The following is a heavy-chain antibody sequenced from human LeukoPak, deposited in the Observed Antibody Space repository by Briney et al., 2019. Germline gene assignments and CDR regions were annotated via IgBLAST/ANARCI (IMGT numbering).Heavy chain of an antibody. CDR2: IPGSGGAT. Sequence: SGGSLRLSCEASGFTFSSYAIRWVRQAPGTGLEWVSSIPGSGGATYYADSVRGRFTISRDNSKNTLYLQMNSLRAEDTAVYYCANLPHYYDSSGYYYVSYFDYWGQGTLVTVSS. CDR3: ANLPHYYDSSGYYYVSYFDY. J-gene: IGHJ4*02. CDR1: GFTFSSYA. D-gene: IGHD3-22*01. V-gene: IGHV3-23*01.